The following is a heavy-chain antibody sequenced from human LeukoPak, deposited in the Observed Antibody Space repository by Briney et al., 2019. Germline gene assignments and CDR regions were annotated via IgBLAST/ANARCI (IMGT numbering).Heavy chain of an antibody. D-gene: IGHD5-24*01. CDR1: GGSFSGYY. CDR2: INHSGST. CDR3: ARGRDGYNS. Sequence: SETLSLTCAVYGGSFSGYYWSWIRQPPGKGLEWIGEINHSGSTNYNPSLKSRVTISVDTSKNRFSLKLSSVTAADTAVYYCARGRDGYNSWGQGTLVTVSS. J-gene: IGHJ4*02. V-gene: IGHV4-34*01.